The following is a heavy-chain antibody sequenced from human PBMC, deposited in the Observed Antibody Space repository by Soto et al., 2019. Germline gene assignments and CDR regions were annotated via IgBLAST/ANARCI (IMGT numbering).Heavy chain of an antibody. D-gene: IGHD3-3*01. V-gene: IGHV4-39*01. Sequence: SETLSLTCTVSGGSISSSSYYWGWIRQPPGKGLERTGSIYYSGSTYYNPSLKSRVTISVDTSKNQFSLKLSSVTAADTAVYYCARVDFWSGYNLDYWGQGTLVTVSS. CDR3: ARVDFWSGYNLDY. CDR2: IYYSGST. CDR1: GGSISSSSYY. J-gene: IGHJ4*02.